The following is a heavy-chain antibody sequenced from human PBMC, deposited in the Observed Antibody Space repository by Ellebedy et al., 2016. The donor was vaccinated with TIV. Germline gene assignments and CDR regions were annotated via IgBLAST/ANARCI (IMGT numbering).Heavy chain of an antibody. CDR2: IWYDGSNK. Sequence: GGSLRLSCAASGFTFSSYGMHWVRQAPGKGLEWVAVIWYDGSNKYYADSVKGRFTISRDNSKNTLYLQMNSLRAEDTAVYYCARELGSGWPDYWGQGTLVTVSS. J-gene: IGHJ4*02. D-gene: IGHD6-19*01. CDR3: ARELGSGWPDY. V-gene: IGHV3-33*08. CDR1: GFTFSSYG.